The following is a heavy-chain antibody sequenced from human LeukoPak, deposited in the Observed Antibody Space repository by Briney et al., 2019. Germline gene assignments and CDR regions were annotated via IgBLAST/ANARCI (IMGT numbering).Heavy chain of an antibody. CDR2: ISAYNGNT. J-gene: IGHJ4*02. V-gene: IGHV1-18*01. CDR1: GYTFTSYG. Sequence: ASVKVSCKASGYTFTSYGISWVRQAPGQGLEWMGWISAYNGNTNYAQKLQGRATMTTDTSTSTAYMELRSLRSDDTPVYYCARDLIPIYYYDSSGYYPGVYWGQGTLVTVSS. D-gene: IGHD3-22*01. CDR3: ARDLIPIYYYDSSGYYPGVY.